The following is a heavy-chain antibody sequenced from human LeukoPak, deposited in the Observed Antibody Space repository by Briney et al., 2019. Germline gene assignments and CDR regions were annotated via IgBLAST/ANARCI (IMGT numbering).Heavy chain of an antibody. D-gene: IGHD6-13*01. CDR1: GGSFSGYY. CDR2: INHSGST. CDR3: ARGRYLRYSSSWYGGRFDP. Sequence: SETLPLTCAVYGGSFSGYYWSWIRQPPGKGLEWIGEINHSGSTNYNPSLKSRVTISVDTSKNQFSLKLSSVTAADTAVYYCARGRYLRYSSSWYGGRFDPWGQGTLVTVSS. J-gene: IGHJ5*02. V-gene: IGHV4-34*01.